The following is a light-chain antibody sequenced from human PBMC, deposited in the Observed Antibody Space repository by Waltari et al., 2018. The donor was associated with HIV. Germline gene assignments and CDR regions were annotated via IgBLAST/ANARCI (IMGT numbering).Light chain of an antibody. CDR3: TSFTTSSTWV. V-gene: IGLV2-14*03. Sequence: QSALTQPASVSGSPGQSITISCSGTNSDIGGFNYVSWYQQHPGKAPKLMIYEVSNRPSGSSNRFSGSKSGNTASLTISGRQAEDEADYYCTSFTTSSTWVFGGGTKLTVL. J-gene: IGLJ3*02. CDR1: NSDIGGFNY. CDR2: EVS.